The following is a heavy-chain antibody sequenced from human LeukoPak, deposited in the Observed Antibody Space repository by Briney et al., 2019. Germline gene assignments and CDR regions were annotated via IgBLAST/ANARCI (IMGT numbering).Heavy chain of an antibody. CDR3: ARLDYGIYGPNWFDP. CDR1: GGSISSYY. J-gene: IGHJ5*02. D-gene: IGHD4-11*01. Sequence: SETLSLTCTVSGGSISSYYWSWIRQPPGKGLEWIGYIYYSGSTNYNPSLKSRVTISVDTSKNQFSLKLSSVTAADTAVYYCARLDYGIYGPNWFDPWGQGTLVTVSS. V-gene: IGHV4-59*08. CDR2: IYYSGST.